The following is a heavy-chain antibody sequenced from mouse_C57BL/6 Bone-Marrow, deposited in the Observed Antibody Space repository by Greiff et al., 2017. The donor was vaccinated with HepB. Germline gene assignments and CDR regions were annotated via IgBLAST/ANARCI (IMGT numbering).Heavy chain of an antibody. V-gene: IGHV1-55*01. J-gene: IGHJ4*01. Sequence: QVQLQQPGAELVKPGASVKMSCKASGYTFTSYWITWVKQRPGQGLEWIGDIYPGSGSTNYNEKFKSKATLTVDTSSSAAYMQLSSLTYEGSAVYYCARGCYYYAMDYWGQETSVTVSS. CDR3: ARGCYYYAMDY. CDR2: IYPGSGST. CDR1: GYTFTSYW.